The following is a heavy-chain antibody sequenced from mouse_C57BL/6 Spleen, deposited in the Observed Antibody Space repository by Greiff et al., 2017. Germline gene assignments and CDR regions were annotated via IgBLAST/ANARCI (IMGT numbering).Heavy chain of an antibody. D-gene: IGHD1-1*01. J-gene: IGHJ3*01. CDR1: GYTFTDYY. Sequence: EVQLQQSGPELVKPGASVKISCKASGYTFTDYYMNWVKQSHGKSLEWIGDINPNNGGTSYNQKFKGKATLTVDKSSSTAYMELRSLTSEDSAVYYCARAPSYYYGSSYQFAYGGQGTLVTVSA. CDR3: ARAPSYYYGSSYQFAY. CDR2: INPNNGGT. V-gene: IGHV1-26*01.